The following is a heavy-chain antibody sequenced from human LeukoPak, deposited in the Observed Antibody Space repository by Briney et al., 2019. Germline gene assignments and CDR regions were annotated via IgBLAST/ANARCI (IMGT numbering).Heavy chain of an antibody. CDR1: GYTFTSYG. CDR2: ISAYNGNT. D-gene: IGHD5-18*01. J-gene: IGHJ4*02. V-gene: IGHV1-18*01. Sequence: EASVRVSCKASGYTFTSYGISWVRQAPGQGLEWMGWISAYNGNTNYAQKLQGRVTMTTDTSTSTAYMELRSLRSDDTAVYYCASPNGGYTYGYPLDYWGQGTLVTVSS. CDR3: ASPNGGYTYGYPLDY.